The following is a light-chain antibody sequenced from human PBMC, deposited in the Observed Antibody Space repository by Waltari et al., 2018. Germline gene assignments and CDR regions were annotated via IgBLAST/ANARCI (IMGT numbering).Light chain of an antibody. V-gene: IGLV3-21*04. CDR3: QVWDGNNDVGV. CDR2: YDS. Sequence: SYVLTQPPSVSVAPGETDSVTCGGDSIGSKSLHWYQQKPGQAPVLVIYYDSDRPSGIPERFSGSNSGDTATLTLSRVEVGDEADYYCQVWDGNNDVGVFGGGTKLTVL. CDR1: SIGSKS. J-gene: IGLJ3*02.